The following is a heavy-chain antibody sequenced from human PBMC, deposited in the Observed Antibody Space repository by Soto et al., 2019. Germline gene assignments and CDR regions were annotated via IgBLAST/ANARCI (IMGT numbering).Heavy chain of an antibody. CDR2: IYYSWST. Sequence: QVQLQESGPGLVKPSETLSLTCTVSAGSISSYYWSWIRQPPGKGLEWIGYIYYSWSTKCTPSLKSRPTISVDTSKNQFSLKLTSVTAADSGVYYCARGAYCGGNCFYYSDYWGQGTLVTVSS. CDR1: AGSISSYY. CDR3: ARGAYCGGNCFYYSDY. V-gene: IGHV4-59*01. D-gene: IGHD2-21*02. J-gene: IGHJ4*02.